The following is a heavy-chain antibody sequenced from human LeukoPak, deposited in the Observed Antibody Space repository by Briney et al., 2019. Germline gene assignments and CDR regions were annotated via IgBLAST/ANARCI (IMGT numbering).Heavy chain of an antibody. Sequence: PGGSLRLSCAASGFTFSSYGMHWVRQAPGKGLEWVAFIRYDGSNKYYADSVKGRFTISRDNSKNTLYLQMNSLRAEDTAVYYCARGYGSGSSTDYWGQGTLVTVSS. CDR3: ARGYGSGSSTDY. J-gene: IGHJ4*02. D-gene: IGHD3-10*01. CDR1: GFTFSSYG. V-gene: IGHV3-30*02. CDR2: IRYDGSNK.